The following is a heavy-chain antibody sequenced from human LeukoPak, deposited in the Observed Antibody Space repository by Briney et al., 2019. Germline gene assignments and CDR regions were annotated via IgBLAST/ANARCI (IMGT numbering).Heavy chain of an antibody. V-gene: IGHV3-21*04. CDR1: GFTFSNYS. J-gene: IGHJ5*02. Sequence: GGSVRLSCAASGFTFSNYSINWVRQAPGKGLEWVSSISSSSSYIYYADSVKGRFTISRDNAKNSLYLQMNSLRSEDTAVYYCARDNSVRDEAWWFNPWGQGTLVTVSS. D-gene: IGHD5-24*01. CDR3: ARDNSVRDEAWWFNP. CDR2: ISSSSSYI.